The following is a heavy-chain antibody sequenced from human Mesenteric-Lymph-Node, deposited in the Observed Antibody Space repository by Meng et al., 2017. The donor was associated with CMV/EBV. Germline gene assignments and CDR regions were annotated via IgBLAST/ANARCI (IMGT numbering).Heavy chain of an antibody. CDR1: GGSFSGYY. CDR2: INHSGST. CDR3: ARHPIAARSYYYYGMDV. D-gene: IGHD6-6*01. Sequence: SETLSLTCAVYGGSFSGYYWSWIRQPPGKGLEWIGEINHSGSTNYNPSLKSRVTISVDTSKNQFSLKLSSVTAADTAVYYCARHPIAARSYYYYGMDVWGQGTTVTVSS. V-gene: IGHV4-34*01. J-gene: IGHJ6*02.